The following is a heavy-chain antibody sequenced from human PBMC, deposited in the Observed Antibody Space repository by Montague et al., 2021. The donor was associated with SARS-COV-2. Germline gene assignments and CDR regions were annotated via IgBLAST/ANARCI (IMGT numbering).Heavy chain of an antibody. Sequence: SLRLSCAASGFNFNNKWMTWVRQTPGKGLEWVANIRYDGLDKTYLDSVKDRFAISRDNARNSLYLQMDSVRAEDTALYYCTTHLDWAFDYWGQGALVTVSS. CDR3: TTHLDWAFDY. CDR2: IRYDGLDK. CDR1: GFNFNNKW. D-gene: IGHD3-9*01. V-gene: IGHV3-7*03. J-gene: IGHJ4*02.